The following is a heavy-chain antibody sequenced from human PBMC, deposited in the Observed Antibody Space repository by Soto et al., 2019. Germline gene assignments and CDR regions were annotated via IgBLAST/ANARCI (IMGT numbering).Heavy chain of an antibody. J-gene: IGHJ4*02. CDR1: GFNFGNHD. CDR2: INWNGGKT. D-gene: IGHD6-19*01. V-gene: IGHV3-9*01. CDR3: ARDPGSSWFTYFDS. Sequence: VQLVESGGGLVQPGKSLILSCTVSGFNFGNHDMHWVRRDPEKGLEWVSSINWNGGKTGYADSVKGRFTISRDDAKNSLYLQMNSLTPEDTAFYYCARDPGSSWFTYFDSWGQGTLVSVSS.